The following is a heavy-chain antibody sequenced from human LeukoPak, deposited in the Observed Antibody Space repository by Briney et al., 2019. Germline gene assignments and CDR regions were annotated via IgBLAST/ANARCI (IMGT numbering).Heavy chain of an antibody. Sequence: SETLSLTCTVSGGSISSSSYYWSWIRQPPGKGLEWIGYIYYSGSTNYNPSLKSRVTISVDTSKNQFSLKLSSVTAADTAVYYCASFGSSSEGGWFDPWGQGTLVTVSS. CDR1: GGSISSSSYY. CDR3: ASFGSSSEGGWFDP. D-gene: IGHD6-6*01. V-gene: IGHV4-61*01. J-gene: IGHJ5*02. CDR2: IYYSGST.